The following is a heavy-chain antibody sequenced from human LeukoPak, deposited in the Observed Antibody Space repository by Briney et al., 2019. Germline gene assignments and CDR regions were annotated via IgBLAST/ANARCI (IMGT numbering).Heavy chain of an antibody. J-gene: IGHJ5*02. Sequence: PGGSLRLSCAASGFTFSSYAMSWVRQAPGKGLEWVSAISGSGGGTYYADSVKGRFTISRDNSKNTLYLQMNSLRAEDTAVYYCAKLGMVRGVIINLPDPWGQGTLVTVSS. CDR3: AKLGMVRGVIINLPDP. CDR2: ISGSGGGT. V-gene: IGHV3-23*01. CDR1: GFTFSSYA. D-gene: IGHD3-10*01.